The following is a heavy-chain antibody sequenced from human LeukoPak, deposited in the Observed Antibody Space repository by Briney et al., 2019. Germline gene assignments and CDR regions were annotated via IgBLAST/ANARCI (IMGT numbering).Heavy chain of an antibody. CDR3: AKESGYSYGYFGGFDY. D-gene: IGHD5-18*01. V-gene: IGHV3-9*03. CDR2: ISWNSGSI. J-gene: IGHJ4*02. Sequence: GRSLRLSCAASGFTFDDYAMHWVRQAPGKGLEWVSGISWNSGSIGYADSVKGRFTISRDNAKNPLYLQMNSLRAEDMALYYCAKESGYSYGYFGGFDYWGQGTLVTVSS. CDR1: GFTFDDYA.